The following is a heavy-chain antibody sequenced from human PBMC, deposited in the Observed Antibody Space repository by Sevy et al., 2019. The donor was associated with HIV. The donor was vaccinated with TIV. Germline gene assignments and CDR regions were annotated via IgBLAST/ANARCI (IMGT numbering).Heavy chain of an antibody. V-gene: IGHV5-51*01. CDR3: ARGLYYYDSSGYSDASDI. J-gene: IGHJ3*02. CDR2: FYPGNSDV. D-gene: IGHD3-22*01. CDR1: GYIFTNYW. Sequence: GESLKISCTGSGYIFTNYWIGWVRQVPGKGLEWMGIFYPGNSDVRYSPSFQGHVTSSADKSISAAYLQWRSLKASDTAMYFCARGLYYYDSSGYSDASDIWGQGTMVTVSS.